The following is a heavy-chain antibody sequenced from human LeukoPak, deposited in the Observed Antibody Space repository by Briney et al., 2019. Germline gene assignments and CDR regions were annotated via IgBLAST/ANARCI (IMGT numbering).Heavy chain of an antibody. D-gene: IGHD3-10*01. V-gene: IGHV4-59*01. Sequence: KPSETLSLTCTVSGGSISSYYWSWIRQPPVKGLEWIGYIYYSGSTNYNPSLKSRVTISVDTSKNQFSLKLSSVTAADTAVYCCARDYGSWSYYCWFDPWGQGTLVTVSS. CDR1: GGSISSYY. CDR3: ARDYGSWSYYCWFDP. J-gene: IGHJ5*02. CDR2: IYYSGST.